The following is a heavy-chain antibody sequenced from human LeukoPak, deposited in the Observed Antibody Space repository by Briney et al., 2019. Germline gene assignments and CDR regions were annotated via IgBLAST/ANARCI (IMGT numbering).Heavy chain of an antibody. D-gene: IGHD2-2*01. V-gene: IGHV1-18*01. J-gene: IGHJ4*02. CDR2: ISAYNGNT. Sequence: ASVKVSCKASGYTFTSYGISWVRQAPGQGLEWMGWISAYNGNTNYAQKLQGRVTMTTDTSTSTAYMELRSLRSDDTAVYYCARDQAFLSSTSCSDYWGQGTLVTASS. CDR1: GYTFTSYG. CDR3: ARDQAFLSSTSCSDY.